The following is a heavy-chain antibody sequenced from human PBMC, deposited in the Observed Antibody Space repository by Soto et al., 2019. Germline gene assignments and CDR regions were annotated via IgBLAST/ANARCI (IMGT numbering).Heavy chain of an antibody. CDR2: IVVGSGNT. V-gene: IGHV1-58*02. CDR3: AKAKDSSSWYPVYFQH. D-gene: IGHD6-13*01. J-gene: IGHJ1*01. Sequence: SVKVSCKASGFTFISSGMQWVRQARGQRLEWIGWIVVGSGNTNYAQKFQERVTIIRDMSTSTAYMELSSLRAEDTAVYYCAKAKDSSSWYPVYFQHWGQGTLVTVSS. CDR1: GFTFISSG.